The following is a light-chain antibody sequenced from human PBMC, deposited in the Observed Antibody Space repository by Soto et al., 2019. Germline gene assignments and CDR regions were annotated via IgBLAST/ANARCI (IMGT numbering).Light chain of an antibody. J-gene: IGLJ2*01. CDR1: SSNIGAGYD. V-gene: IGLV1-40*01. CDR3: QSYDSSLV. Sequence: QAVVTQPTSVSGAPGQRVTISCTGSSSNIGAGYDVHWYQQLPGTAPKLLIYGNSNRPSGVPDRFSGSKSGTSASLAITGLQAEDEADYYCQSYDSSLVFGGGTKVTVL. CDR2: GNS.